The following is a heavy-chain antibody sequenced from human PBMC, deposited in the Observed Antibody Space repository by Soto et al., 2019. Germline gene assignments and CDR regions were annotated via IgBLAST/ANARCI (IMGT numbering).Heavy chain of an antibody. V-gene: IGHV3-23*01. CDR2: IYSSGDST. J-gene: IGHJ4*02. CDR1: GFTFSSYT. CDR3: AKSPTMTTKVVDY. Sequence: EVQLLESGGDLVQPGGSLRLSCVASGFTFSSYTMTWVRQAPGKGLEWVSVIYSSGDSTYYADSVKGRFTISRDNSKNTLYLQMNSLRADDTAVYYCAKSPTMTTKVVDYWGKGTLVTVSS. D-gene: IGHD4-17*01.